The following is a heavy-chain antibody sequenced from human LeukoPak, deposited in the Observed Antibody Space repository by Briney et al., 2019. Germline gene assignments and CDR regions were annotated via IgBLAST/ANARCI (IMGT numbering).Heavy chain of an antibody. J-gene: IGHJ4*02. D-gene: IGHD6-19*01. CDR1: GGSISSYY. V-gene: IGHV4-59*01. CDR2: IYYSGST. Sequence: SETLSLTCTVSGGSISSYYWSWIRQPPGKGLEWIGYIYYSGSTNYNPSLKSRVTISVDTSKNQFSLKLSSMTAADTAVYYCARERASSSGIDYWGQGTLVTVSS. CDR3: ARERASSSGIDY.